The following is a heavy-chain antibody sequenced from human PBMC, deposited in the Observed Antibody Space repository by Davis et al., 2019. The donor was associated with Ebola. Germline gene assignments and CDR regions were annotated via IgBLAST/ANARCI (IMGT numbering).Heavy chain of an antibody. Sequence: SVKVSCKASGGTFSSYAISWVRQAPGQGLEWMGGIIPIFGTANYAQKFQGRVTITADESTSTAYMELSSLRSEDTAVYYCAKDRRLEQWLVAEYFQHWGQGTLVTVSS. CDR2: IIPIFGTA. J-gene: IGHJ1*01. D-gene: IGHD6-19*01. V-gene: IGHV1-69*13. CDR3: AKDRRLEQWLVAEYFQH. CDR1: GGTFSSYA.